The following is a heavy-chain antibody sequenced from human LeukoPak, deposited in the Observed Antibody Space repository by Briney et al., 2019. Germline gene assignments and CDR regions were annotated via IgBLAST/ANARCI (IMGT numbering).Heavy chain of an antibody. CDR1: GCTFTGYY. J-gene: IGHJ4*02. V-gene: IGHV1-2*02. CDR3: ARAPHDYVWGSYPSY. D-gene: IGHD3-16*02. Sequence: ASVKVSCKASGCTFTGYYMHWVRQAPGQGLEWMGWINPNSGGTNYAQKFQGRVTMTRDTSISTAYMELSRLRSDDTAVYYCARAPHDYVWGSYPSYWGQGTLVTVSS. CDR2: INPNSGGT.